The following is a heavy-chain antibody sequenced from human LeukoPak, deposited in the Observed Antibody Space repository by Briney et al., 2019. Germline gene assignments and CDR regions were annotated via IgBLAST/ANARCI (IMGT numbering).Heavy chain of an antibody. CDR3: VRDLSRLFLDY. CDR2: IWYDGSNK. V-gene: IGHV3-33*08. J-gene: IGHJ4*02. CDR1: GFTFSSYA. D-gene: IGHD3-22*01. Sequence: SGGSLRLSCAASGFTFSSYAVHWVRQAPGKGLEWVAVIWYDGSNKYYADSVKGRFTISRDNSKNTLYLQMNSLRAEDTAVYYCVRDLSRLFLDYWGQGTLVTVSS.